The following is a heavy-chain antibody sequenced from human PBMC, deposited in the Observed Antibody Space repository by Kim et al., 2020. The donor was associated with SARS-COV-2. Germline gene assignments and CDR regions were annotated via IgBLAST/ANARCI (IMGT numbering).Heavy chain of an antibody. CDR2: INPNRGDT. CDR3: TTDRTSSRLNSLDP. Sequence: ASVKVSCKASGYTFTDYYFHWVRQAPGRGLEWLGRINPNRGDTTYAQKFQGRVTLTRDTSVTTAYMELNWLTSDDTAVYYCTTDRTSSRLNSLDPWGQGTLVTVSS. V-gene: IGHV1-2*06. CDR1: GYTFTDYY. D-gene: IGHD3-16*01. J-gene: IGHJ5*02.